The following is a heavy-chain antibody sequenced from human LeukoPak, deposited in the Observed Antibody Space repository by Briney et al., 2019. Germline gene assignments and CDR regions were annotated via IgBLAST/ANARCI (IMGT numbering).Heavy chain of an antibody. Sequence: ASVKVSCKVSGFTLSELSMHWVRQAPGQGLEWMGWINPKNGDRNYAQKFQDRVTLTRDTSISTAYMELRRLRLDDTAVYYCAEGIGGYYMDVWGKGTTVTVSS. V-gene: IGHV1-2*02. D-gene: IGHD3-3*01. J-gene: IGHJ6*03. CDR2: INPKNGDR. CDR1: GFTLSELS. CDR3: AEGIGGYYMDV.